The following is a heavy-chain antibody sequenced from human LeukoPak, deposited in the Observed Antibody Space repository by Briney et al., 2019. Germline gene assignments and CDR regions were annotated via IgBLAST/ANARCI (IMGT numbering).Heavy chain of an antibody. J-gene: IGHJ4*02. D-gene: IGHD4-23*01. CDR2: INHNGST. CDR3: ARGPPGGHDY. CDR1: GGSISSGGFY. Sequence: PSQTLSLTCTVSGGSISSGGFYWSWIRQPPGKGLGWIGEINHNGSTNYNPSLKSRDTISVDTSKNQFSLKVSSVTAADTAVYYCARGPPGGHDYWGQGTLVTVSS. V-gene: IGHV4-30-2*01.